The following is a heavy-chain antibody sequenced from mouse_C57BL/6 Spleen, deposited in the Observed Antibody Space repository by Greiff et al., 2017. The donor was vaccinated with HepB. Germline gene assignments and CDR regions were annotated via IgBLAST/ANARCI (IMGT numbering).Heavy chain of an antibody. J-gene: IGHJ1*03. Sequence: VQLQQSGAELVRPGASVKLSCKASGYTFTDYYINWVKQRPGQGLEWIARIYPGSGNTYYNEKFKGKATLTAEKSSSTAYMQLSSLTSEDSAVYFCARSEDYSDVWGTGTTVTVSS. CDR2: IYPGSGNT. CDR1: GYTFTDYY. V-gene: IGHV1-76*01. CDR3: ARSEDYSDV.